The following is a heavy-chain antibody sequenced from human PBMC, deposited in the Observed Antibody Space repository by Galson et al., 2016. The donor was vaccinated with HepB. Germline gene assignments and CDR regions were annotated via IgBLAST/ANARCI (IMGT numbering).Heavy chain of an antibody. Sequence: SLRLSCAASGFTFSRSWMTWVRQAPGRGLEWLANIKEDGSSTNHVDSVKGRFTISRDNAKTSLYLQMNSLRAEDTDVYYCVRDHISGRGPFFDYWGQGIPVTVSS. V-gene: IGHV3-7*03. CDR1: GFTFSRSW. CDR2: IKEDGSST. D-gene: IGHD5-12*01. CDR3: VRDHISGRGPFFDY. J-gene: IGHJ4*02.